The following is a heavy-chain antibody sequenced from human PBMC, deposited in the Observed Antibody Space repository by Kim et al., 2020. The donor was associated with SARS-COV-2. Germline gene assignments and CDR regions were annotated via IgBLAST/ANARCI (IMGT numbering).Heavy chain of an antibody. J-gene: IGHJ4*02. CDR3: AREAGGAVRLFDY. V-gene: IGHV3-30*07. D-gene: IGHD1-1*01. Sequence: VKGRFTISRDNSETMRYLQRTSLRAEDTAVYYCAREAGGAVRLFDYWGQGTLVTVSS.